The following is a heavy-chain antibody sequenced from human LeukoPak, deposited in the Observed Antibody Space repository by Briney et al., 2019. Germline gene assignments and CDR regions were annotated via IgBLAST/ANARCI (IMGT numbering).Heavy chain of an antibody. CDR2: ISYDGSNK. Sequence: PGGSLRLSCAASGFTFSSYAMHWVRQAPGKGLEWVAVISYDGSNKHYADSVKGRFTISRDNSKNTLYLQMNSLRAEDTAVYYCARGMAAAGLEFDYWGQGTLVTVSS. D-gene: IGHD6-13*01. V-gene: IGHV3-30-3*01. J-gene: IGHJ4*02. CDR1: GFTFSSYA. CDR3: ARGMAAAGLEFDY.